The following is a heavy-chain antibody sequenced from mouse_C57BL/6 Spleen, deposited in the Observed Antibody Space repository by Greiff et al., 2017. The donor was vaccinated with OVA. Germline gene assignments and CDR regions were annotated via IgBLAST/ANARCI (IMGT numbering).Heavy chain of an antibody. CDR3: SSGGLRRGYYLDY. CDR2: ILPGSGST. V-gene: IGHV1-9*01. CDR1: GYTFTGYW. D-gene: IGHD2-4*01. J-gene: IGHJ2*01. Sequence: QVQLQQSGAELMKPGASVKLSCKASGYTFTGYWIEWVKQRPGHGLEWIGEILPGSGSTNYNEKFKGKATFTADKSSNTAYMQLSSLTTDDSAIDDCSSGGLRRGYYLDYWGQGTTLTVSS.